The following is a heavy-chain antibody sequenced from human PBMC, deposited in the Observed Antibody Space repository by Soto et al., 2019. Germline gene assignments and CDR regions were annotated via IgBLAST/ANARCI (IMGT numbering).Heavy chain of an antibody. D-gene: IGHD3-10*01. Sequence: SETLSLTCTVSGGSISGYYWSWIRRPPGKGLEWIGYLYNDGSTNYNPSLKSRVTISVDTSKTQFSLRLSSVTAADTAVYYCTKVTGAHWFDPWGQGTLVPVSS. CDR1: GGSISGYY. J-gene: IGHJ5*02. V-gene: IGHV4-59*01. CDR3: TKVTGAHWFDP. CDR2: LYNDGST.